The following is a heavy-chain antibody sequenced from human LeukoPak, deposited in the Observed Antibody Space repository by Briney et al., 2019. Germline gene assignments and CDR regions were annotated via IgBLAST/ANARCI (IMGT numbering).Heavy chain of an antibody. CDR2: IYHSGST. Sequence: PSGTLSLTCAVSGVSISSSNWWSWVRQPPGKGMEWIGEIYHSGSTNYNPSLKSRVTISVDKSKNQFSLKLSSVTAADTAVYYCARDPRLAYCGGDCYPGAFDIWGQGTMVTVSS. J-gene: IGHJ3*02. D-gene: IGHD2-21*02. CDR3: ARDPRLAYCGGDCYPGAFDI. V-gene: IGHV4-4*02. CDR1: GVSISSSNW.